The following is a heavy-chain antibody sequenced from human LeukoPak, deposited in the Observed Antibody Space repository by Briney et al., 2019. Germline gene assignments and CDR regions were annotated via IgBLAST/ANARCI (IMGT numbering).Heavy chain of an antibody. CDR2: INSDGSST. CDR3: AREPPFLTGFDL. V-gene: IGHV3-74*01. CDR1: GFTFSSYW. J-gene: IGHJ4*02. Sequence: PGGSLRLSCAASGFTFSSYWIHWVRQAPGKGLVWVSRINSDGSSTSYADSVKGRFTISRDNAKNTLYLQMNSLRAEDTAVYYCAREPPFLTGFDLWGQGTLVTVSS. D-gene: IGHD3-9*01.